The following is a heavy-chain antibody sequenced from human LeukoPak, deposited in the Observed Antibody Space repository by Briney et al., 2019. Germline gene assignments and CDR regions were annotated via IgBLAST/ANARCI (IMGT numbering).Heavy chain of an antibody. CDR2: IYYSGIT. J-gene: IGHJ1*01. CDR1: GDSVSRSDSY. V-gene: IGHV4-39*01. Sequence: SETLSLXCSVSGDSVSRSDSYWDWIRQPPGKGLQWIGTIYYSGITYYSPSLKSRVTMSVDTSNNQFSLNLRSVTAADTAVYYCARRRYYDGSGYLEWGQGTLLSVSS. CDR3: ARRRYYDGSGYLE. D-gene: IGHD3-22*01.